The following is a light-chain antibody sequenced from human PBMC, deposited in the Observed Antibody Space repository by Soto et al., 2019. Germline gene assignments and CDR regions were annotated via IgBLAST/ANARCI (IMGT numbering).Light chain of an antibody. CDR2: GAS. CDR3: LQYNSPPLT. CDR1: QGIRYA. V-gene: IGKV1-17*01. J-gene: IGKJ1*01. Sequence: DIQMTQSPSSLSASVGDRVTITCRASQGIRYALGWYQQKPGTAPKRLIYGASILQNGVPSRFGGSGSGTEFTLTISSLQPEDFATYYCLQYNSPPLTCGQGTKGDIK.